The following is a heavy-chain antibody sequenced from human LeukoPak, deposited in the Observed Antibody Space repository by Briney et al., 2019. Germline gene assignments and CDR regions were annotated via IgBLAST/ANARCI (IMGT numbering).Heavy chain of an antibody. D-gene: IGHD2-2*02. CDR3: AKGNCRGTSCYSDY. J-gene: IGHJ4*02. CDR2: ISGSGGST. CDR1: GFTFSSYA. V-gene: IGHV3-23*01. Sequence: GGSLRLSCAASGFTFSSYAMRWVRQTPGKGLEWVSGISGSGGSTYYADSVKGRFTIARDNSKNTLYLQMNSLRAEDTAVYYCAKGNCRGTSCYSDYWGQGTLVTVSS.